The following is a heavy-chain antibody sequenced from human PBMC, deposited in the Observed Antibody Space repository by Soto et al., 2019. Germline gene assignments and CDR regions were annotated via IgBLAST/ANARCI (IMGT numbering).Heavy chain of an antibody. V-gene: IGHV1-2*02. Sequence: SSVKVSCKASGYTFTGYYMHWVRQAPGQGLEWMGWINPNSGGTNYAQKFQGRVTMTRDTSINTAYMELSRLRSDDTAVYYCARGHSQRFSYGDMYYLDNWGQGTLVTVSS. J-gene: IGHJ4*02. CDR1: GYTFTGYY. CDR3: ARGHSQRFSYGDMYYLDN. CDR2: INPNSGGT. D-gene: IGHD4-17*01.